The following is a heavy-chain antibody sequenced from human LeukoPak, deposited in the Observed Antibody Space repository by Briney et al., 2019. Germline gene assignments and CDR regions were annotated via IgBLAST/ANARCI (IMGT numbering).Heavy chain of an antibody. V-gene: IGHV3-23*01. Sequence: GGSLRLSCAASGFTFSSYAMNWVRQVPGKGLEWVSAFSGSNNYTYYADSVKGRFTISRDNSKNTLYLQMNPLRAEDTAVYYCAKSSSLSGGYFYYMDVWGKGTTVTVSS. CDR1: GFTFSSYA. D-gene: IGHD2-2*01. CDR2: FSGSNNYT. CDR3: AKSSSLSGGYFYYMDV. J-gene: IGHJ6*03.